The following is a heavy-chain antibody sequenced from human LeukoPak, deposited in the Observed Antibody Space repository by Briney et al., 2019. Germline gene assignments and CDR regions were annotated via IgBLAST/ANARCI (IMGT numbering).Heavy chain of an antibody. J-gene: IGHJ5*02. CDR2: IYHSGST. D-gene: IGHD6-13*01. CDR1: GGSISSGGYS. V-gene: IGHV4-30-2*01. Sequence: PSQTLSLTCAVSGGSISSGGYSWSWIRQPPGKGLEWIGYIYHSGSTYYNPSLKSRVTISVDRSKNQFSLKLSSVTAADTAVYYCARGPPAGIAAAGTSWFDPWGQGTLVTVSS. CDR3: ARGPPAGIAAAGTSWFDP.